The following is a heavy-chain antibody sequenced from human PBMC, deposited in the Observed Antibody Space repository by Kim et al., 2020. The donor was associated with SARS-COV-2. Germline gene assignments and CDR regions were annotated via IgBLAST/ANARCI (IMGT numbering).Heavy chain of an antibody. CDR3: TRFFGTQLDP. J-gene: IGHJ5*02. Sequence: KKNYADSVKGRFTISRDNSKNMLFLQMTSLRAEDTALYYCTRFFGTQLDPWGQGTLVTVSS. CDR2: KK. D-gene: IGHD3-10*01. V-gene: IGHV3-33*01.